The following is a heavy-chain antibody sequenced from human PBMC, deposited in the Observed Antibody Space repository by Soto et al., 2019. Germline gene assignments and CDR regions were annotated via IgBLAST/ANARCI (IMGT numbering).Heavy chain of an antibody. D-gene: IGHD3-3*01. CDR3: AIVNKYYDFWSGGYGMDV. CDR2: IIPIFGTA. CDR1: GGTFSSYA. Sequence: SVKVSCKASGGTFSSYAISWVRQAPGQGLEWMGGIIPIFGTANYAQKFQGRVTITADESTSTAYMELSSLRSEDTAVYYCAIVNKYYDFWSGGYGMDVWGQGTTVTVAS. J-gene: IGHJ6*02. V-gene: IGHV1-69*13.